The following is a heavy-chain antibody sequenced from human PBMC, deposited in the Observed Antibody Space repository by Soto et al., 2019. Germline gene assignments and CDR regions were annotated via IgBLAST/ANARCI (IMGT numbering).Heavy chain of an antibody. V-gene: IGHV3-7*05. Sequence: EVHLVESGGFWVQPGGSLRASCVASGFALSSYWMPWVRQAPGKGLEWVANINEDGSEKNYVDSVKGRFTVSRDNAKNSLYLQMHSLRAEVTAVYFCSRSRLTLDDWGQGTLVTVSS. J-gene: IGHJ4*02. D-gene: IGHD6-25*01. CDR2: INEDGSEK. CDR3: SRSRLTLDD. CDR1: GFALSSYW.